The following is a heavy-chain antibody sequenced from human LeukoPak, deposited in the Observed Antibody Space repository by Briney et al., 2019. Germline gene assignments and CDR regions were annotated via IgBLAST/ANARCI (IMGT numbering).Heavy chain of an antibody. CDR3: ARDLFFKYSSGWYGSPYGMDV. D-gene: IGHD6-19*01. CDR1: GFTVSSNY. V-gene: IGHV3-66*01. Sequence: GGSLRLSCAASGFTVSSNYMSWVRQAPGKGLEWVSVIYSGGSTYYADSVKGRFTISRDNSKNTLYLQMNSLRAEDTAVYYCARDLFFKYSSGWYGSPYGMDVWGQGTTVTVSS. CDR2: IYSGGST. J-gene: IGHJ6*02.